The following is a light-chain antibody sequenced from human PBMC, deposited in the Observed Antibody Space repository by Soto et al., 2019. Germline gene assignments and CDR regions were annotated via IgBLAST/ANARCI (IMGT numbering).Light chain of an antibody. CDR1: QGISTS. J-gene: IGKJ1*01. CDR2: GAS. Sequence: DIQLTQSPSFLSSSVGDRVTISCRASQGISTSLAWYLHRTGKAPQLLIYGASTWQSGVPSRFSGSGSGTEFTLTISRLQPEDFGTYYCQQLNSYWYAFGQGTKLEIK. V-gene: IGKV1-9*01. CDR3: QQLNSYWYA.